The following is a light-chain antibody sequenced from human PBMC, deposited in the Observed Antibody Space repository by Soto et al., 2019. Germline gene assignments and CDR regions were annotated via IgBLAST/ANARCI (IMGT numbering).Light chain of an antibody. V-gene: IGKV3-11*01. J-gene: IGKJ4*01. CDR2: ESS. Sequence: EIVSTQSPATSSLSPGERATLSCRASQSVGTSLAWYQQKSGQAPRLLFYESSNRATYIPARFSASGSGTDFTLTISGLEPEDFAVYYCQQRGVWPLTFGGGTKV. CDR1: QSVGTS. CDR3: QQRGVWPLT.